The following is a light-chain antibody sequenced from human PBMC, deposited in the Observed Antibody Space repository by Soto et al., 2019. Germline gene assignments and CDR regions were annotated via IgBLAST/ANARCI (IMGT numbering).Light chain of an antibody. CDR2: AAS. Sequence: DIQMTQSPSSLSASVGDRVTITCRASQNISSFLNWYQQKPGKAPKLLLYAASSLQSGVPSRFSGSGSGTDFTLTISSLQPDDFATYYCQQSYCTLTWTFGQGTKVEIK. CDR1: QNISSF. J-gene: IGKJ1*01. V-gene: IGKV1-39*01. CDR3: QQSYCTLTWT.